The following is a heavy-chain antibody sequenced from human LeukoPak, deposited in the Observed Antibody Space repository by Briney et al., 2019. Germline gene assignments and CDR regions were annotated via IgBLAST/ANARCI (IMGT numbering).Heavy chain of an antibody. Sequence: ASVKVSCKASGYTFTGYYMHWVRQAPGQGLEWMGWINPNSGGTNYAQKFQGWVTMTRDTSISTAYMELSRLRSEDTAVYYCARGLLSYYYGSGSYAFDIWGQGTMVTVSS. D-gene: IGHD3-10*01. J-gene: IGHJ3*02. CDR3: ARGLLSYYYGSGSYAFDI. V-gene: IGHV1-2*04. CDR1: GYTFTGYY. CDR2: INPNSGGT.